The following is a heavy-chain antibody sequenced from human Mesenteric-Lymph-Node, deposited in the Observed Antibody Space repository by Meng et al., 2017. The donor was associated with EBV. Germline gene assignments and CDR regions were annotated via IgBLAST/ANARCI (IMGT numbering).Heavy chain of an antibody. J-gene: IGHJ4*02. CDR2: MSGSGLTT. V-gene: IGHV3-23*01. Sequence: WEAGGGLRPPGGSLGLSCAASGFPFSTYAMTWVRQAPGKGLEWVSGMSGSGLTTYYAESVKGRFIISRDNSKSAVYLQMSSLRAEDTAIYYCAKGGVAGTALEYWGQGTLVTVSS. CDR1: GFPFSTYA. CDR3: AKGGVAGTALEY. D-gene: IGHD6-19*01.